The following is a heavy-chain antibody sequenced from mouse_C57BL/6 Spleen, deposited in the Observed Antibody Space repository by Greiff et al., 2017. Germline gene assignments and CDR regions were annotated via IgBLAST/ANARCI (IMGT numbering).Heavy chain of an antibody. CDR2: IYPGDGDT. CDR1: GYAFSSSW. CDR3: ARKNYGTLFDY. V-gene: IGHV1-82*01. J-gene: IGHJ2*01. D-gene: IGHD1-1*01. Sequence: VQLQQSGPELVKPGASVKISCKASGYAFSSSWMNWVKQRPGKGLEWIGRIYPGDGDTNYNGKFKGKATLTADKSSSTAYMQLSSLTSEDSAVYFCARKNYGTLFDYWGQGTTLTVSS.